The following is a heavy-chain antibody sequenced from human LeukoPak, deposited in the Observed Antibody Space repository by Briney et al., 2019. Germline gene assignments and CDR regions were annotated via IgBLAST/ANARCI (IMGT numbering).Heavy chain of an antibody. Sequence: GGSLRLSCAASGFTFSSYGMHWVRQAPGKGLEWVAVISYDGSNKYYADSVKGRFTISRDNSKNTLYLQMNSLRAEDTAAYYCAKELIVGAGDYWGQGTLVTVSS. J-gene: IGHJ4*02. V-gene: IGHV3-30*18. D-gene: IGHD1-26*01. CDR3: AKELIVGAGDY. CDR2: ISYDGSNK. CDR1: GFTFSSYG.